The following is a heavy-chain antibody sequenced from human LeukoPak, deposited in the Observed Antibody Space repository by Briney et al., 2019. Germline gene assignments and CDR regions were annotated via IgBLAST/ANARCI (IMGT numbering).Heavy chain of an antibody. V-gene: IGHV3-11*04. CDR2: ISSSGSTV. CDR3: ARGHDSGGYPLFDY. Sequence: PGGSLRLSCAASGFTFSDYYMSWIRQAPGKGLEWVSYISSSGSTVYYPDSVKGRFTISRDNAKNSLYLQMNSLRAEDTAVYYCARGHDSGGYPLFDYWGQGTLVTVSS. J-gene: IGHJ4*02. CDR1: GFTFSDYY. D-gene: IGHD3-22*01.